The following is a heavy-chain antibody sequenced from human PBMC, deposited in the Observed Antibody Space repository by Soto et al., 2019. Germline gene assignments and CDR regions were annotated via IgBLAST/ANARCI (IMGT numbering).Heavy chain of an antibody. CDR1: GFTFSSYA. Sequence: EVQLLESGGGLVQPGGSLRLSCAASGFTFSSYAMNWVRQAPGKGLEWVSSIISGGGNTNSADSVKGRFTISRDNSKNTLYLQMNSLRAEDTAVYYCAKPVGPYYHYSYMDVWGKGTTVTVSS. V-gene: IGHV3-23*01. D-gene: IGHD3-10*01. J-gene: IGHJ6*03. CDR3: AKPVGPYYHYSYMDV. CDR2: IISGGGNT.